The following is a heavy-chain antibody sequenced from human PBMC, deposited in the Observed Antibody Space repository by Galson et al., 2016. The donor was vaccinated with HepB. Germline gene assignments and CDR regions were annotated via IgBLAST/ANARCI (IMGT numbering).Heavy chain of an antibody. J-gene: IGHJ4*02. D-gene: IGHD1-1*01. V-gene: IGHV3-23*01. CDR3: AKERLVRRIFDH. CDR1: GFVFSNFG. CDR2: ISTRRTT. Sequence: SLRLSCAASGFVFSNFGLSWVRQAPGKGLEWVASISTRRTTYYSASVQGRFTISRDNSNNTLYLQMNGLRAKDTAVYYCAKERLVRRIFDHWGQGTLLTVSS.